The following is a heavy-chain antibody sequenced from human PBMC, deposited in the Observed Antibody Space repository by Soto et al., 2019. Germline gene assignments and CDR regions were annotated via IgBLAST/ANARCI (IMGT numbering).Heavy chain of an antibody. CDR2: MNPNSGNT. D-gene: IGHD6-13*01. J-gene: IGHJ5*02. CDR3: ARGSKGSSWYAYWFDP. Sequence: QVQLVQSGAEVKKPGASVKVSCKASGYTFTSYDINWVRQATGQGLEWMGWMNPNSGNTGYAQKSRGRVTMTRNTPISKAYMELSSLRSEDTAVYYCARGSKGSSWYAYWFDPWGQGTLVTVSS. V-gene: IGHV1-8*01. CDR1: GYTFTSYD.